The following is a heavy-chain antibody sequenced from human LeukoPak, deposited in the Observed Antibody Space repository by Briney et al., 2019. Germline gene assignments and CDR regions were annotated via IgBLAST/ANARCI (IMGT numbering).Heavy chain of an antibody. J-gene: IGHJ4*02. D-gene: IGHD3-22*01. CDR3: ARDYYDSSGLSLNGIDY. CDR2: INPNSGGT. CDR1: GYTFTGYF. V-gene: IGHV1-2*02. Sequence: ASVKVSCKASGYTFTGYFMHWVGQAPGQGLEWMGWINPNSGGTNYAQKFQGRVTMTRDTSISTAYMELSRLRSDDTAVYYCARDYYDSSGLSLNGIDYWGQGTLVTVSS.